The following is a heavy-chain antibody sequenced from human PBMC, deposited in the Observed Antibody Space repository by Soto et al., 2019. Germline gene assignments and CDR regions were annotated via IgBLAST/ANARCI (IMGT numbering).Heavy chain of an antibody. V-gene: IGHV3-33*01. CDR3: TRDRSWVYLPMD. J-gene: IGHJ4*02. D-gene: IGHD1-26*01. CDR2: IWYDGSNK. CDR1: GFTFSSYG. Sequence: QVQLVESGGGVVQPGRSLRLSCAASGFTFSSYGMHWVRQAPGKGLEWVAVIWYDGSNKYYADSVKGRFTISRDNSKNPLYLQMNSLRAEDTAVYYCTRDRSWVYLPMDLGQGTLVTVSS.